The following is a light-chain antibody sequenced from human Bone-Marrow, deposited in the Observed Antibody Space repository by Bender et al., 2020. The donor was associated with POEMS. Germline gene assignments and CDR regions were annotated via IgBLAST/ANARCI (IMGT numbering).Light chain of an antibody. J-gene: IGLJ3*02. Sequence: QSVLTQPPSASGTPGQRVTISCSGGSSNIGAHAVNWYQHLPGTPPKLLIYSSHRRPSEVPDRFSGPRSGPSASLAISGLQSEDEADYYCAVWDDSLNGLVFGGGTKLTVL. V-gene: IGLV1-44*01. CDR1: SSNIGAHA. CDR3: AVWDDSLNGLV. CDR2: SSH.